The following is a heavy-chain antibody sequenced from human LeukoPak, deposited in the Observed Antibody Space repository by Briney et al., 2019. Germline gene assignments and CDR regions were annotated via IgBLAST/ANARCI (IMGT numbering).Heavy chain of an antibody. V-gene: IGHV4-61*02. D-gene: IGHD5-12*01. CDR3: ARELAGYGKLDY. Sequence: ASQTLSLTCTVSGGSISSSSYFWSWIRQPAGKGLEWIGRIYTNGGPSYNPSLKSRITISPDTSKNQFSLKLSSVTAADTAVYYCARELAGYGKLDYWGQGILVTVSS. CDR2: IYTNGGP. CDR1: GGSISSSSYF. J-gene: IGHJ4*02.